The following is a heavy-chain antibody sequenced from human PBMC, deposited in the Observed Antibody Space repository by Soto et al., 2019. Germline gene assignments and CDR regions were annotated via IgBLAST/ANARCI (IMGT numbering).Heavy chain of an antibody. V-gene: IGHV3-64D*08. J-gene: IGHJ4*02. CDR3: VKSLPTPWYFDY. CDR2: ISSNGGST. CDR1: GFTFSSYA. Sequence: GGSLRLSCAASGFTFSSYAMSWVRQAPGKGLEWVSAISSNGGSTYYADSVKGRFTISRDNSKNTLYLQMSSLRAEDTAVYYCVKSLPTPWYFDYWGQGTLVTVSS.